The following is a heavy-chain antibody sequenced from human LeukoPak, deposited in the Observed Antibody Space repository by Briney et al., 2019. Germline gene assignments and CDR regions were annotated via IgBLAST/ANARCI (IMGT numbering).Heavy chain of an antibody. Sequence: GASVKVSCKASGYTFTGYYMHWVRQAPGQGLEWMGIINPSGGSTSYAQKFQGRVTMTRDTSTSTVYMELSSLRSEDTAVYYCAREDPPTIAPSNQELKGYYYGMDVWGQGTTVTVSS. CDR2: INPSGGST. J-gene: IGHJ6*02. CDR3: AREDPPTIAPSNQELKGYYYGMDV. D-gene: IGHD1-26*01. V-gene: IGHV1-46*01. CDR1: GYTFTGYY.